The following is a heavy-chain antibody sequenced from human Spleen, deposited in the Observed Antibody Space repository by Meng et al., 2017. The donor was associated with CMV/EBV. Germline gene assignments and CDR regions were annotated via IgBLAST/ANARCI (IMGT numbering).Heavy chain of an antibody. Sequence: TLTMYYMHWVRQAPGQGLEWMGISNPSGGSTSYAQKFQGRVTMTRDTSTSTVYMELSSLRSEDTAVYYCARGRLLWFGELWYYGYWGQGTLVTVSS. J-gene: IGHJ4*02. CDR3: ARGRLLWFGELWYYGY. D-gene: IGHD3-10*01. CDR1: TLTMYY. CDR2: SNPSGGST. V-gene: IGHV1-46*01.